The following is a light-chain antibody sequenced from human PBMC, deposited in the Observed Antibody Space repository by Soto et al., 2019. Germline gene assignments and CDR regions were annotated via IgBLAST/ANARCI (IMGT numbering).Light chain of an antibody. V-gene: IGKV3-11*01. CDR1: QTVSSY. CDR2: DAS. Sequence: EIVLTQSPSTLSLSPGGRATLSCRASQTVSSYLLWYQQKPGQAPRLLIYDASNRASGTPARFSGSGSEKDFTLTISSLEPEDIAVYYCQHRINLPITFGQGTRLEIK. J-gene: IGKJ5*01. CDR3: QHRINLPIT.